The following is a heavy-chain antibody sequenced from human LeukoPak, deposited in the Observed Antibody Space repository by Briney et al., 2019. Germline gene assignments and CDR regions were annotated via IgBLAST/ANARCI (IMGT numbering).Heavy chain of an antibody. CDR2: INHSGST. CDR3: ARVYDSSGYPGVDY. D-gene: IGHD3-22*01. CDR1: GGSFSGYY. J-gene: IGHJ4*02. Sequence: PSEILSLTCAVYGGSFSGYYWSWIRQPPGKGLEWIGEINHSGSTNYNPSLKSRVTISVDTSKNQFSLKLSSVTAADTAVYYCARVYDSSGYPGVDYWGQGTLVTVSS. V-gene: IGHV4-34*01.